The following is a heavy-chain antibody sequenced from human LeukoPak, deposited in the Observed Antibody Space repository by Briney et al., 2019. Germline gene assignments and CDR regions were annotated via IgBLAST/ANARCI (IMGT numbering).Heavy chain of an antibody. D-gene: IGHD1-26*01. CDR3: ARDPVGGSTIFDY. CDR2: TYYRSKWYY. V-gene: IGHV6-1*01. Sequence: SQTLSLTCAISGDSVSSDSDAWNWIRQSPSRGLEWLGRTYYRSKWYYDYAVAVKSRISINPDTSKNQFSLQLSSVTPEDTAVYYCARDPVGGSTIFDYWGQGTLVTVSS. CDR1: GDSVSSDSDA. J-gene: IGHJ4*02.